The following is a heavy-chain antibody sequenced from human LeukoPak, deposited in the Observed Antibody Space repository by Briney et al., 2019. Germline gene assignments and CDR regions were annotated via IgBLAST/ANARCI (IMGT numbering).Heavy chain of an antibody. V-gene: IGHV4-39*02. J-gene: IGHJ4*02. CDR2: IYYSGST. CDR3: AREAPYSSNATDY. CDR1: GGSISSSSYY. D-gene: IGHD6-13*01. Sequence: PSETLSLTCTVSGGSISSSSYYWGWIRQPPGKGLEWIGSIYYSGSTYYNPSLKSRVTISVDTSKNQFSLKLSSVTAADTAVYYCAREAPYSSNATDYWGQGTLVTVSS.